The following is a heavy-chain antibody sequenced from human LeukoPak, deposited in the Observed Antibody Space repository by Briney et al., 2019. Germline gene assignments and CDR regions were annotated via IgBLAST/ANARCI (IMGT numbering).Heavy chain of an antibody. Sequence: ASVKVSCKASGYTFTSYGITWVRQDPGQGLEWMGGIIPIFGTANYAQKFQGRVTITADESTSTAYMELSSLRSEDTAVYYCARSLDTTDVYFDYWGQGTLVTVSS. J-gene: IGHJ4*02. D-gene: IGHD5-18*01. V-gene: IGHV1-69*13. CDR1: GYTFTSYG. CDR2: IIPIFGTA. CDR3: ARSLDTTDVYFDY.